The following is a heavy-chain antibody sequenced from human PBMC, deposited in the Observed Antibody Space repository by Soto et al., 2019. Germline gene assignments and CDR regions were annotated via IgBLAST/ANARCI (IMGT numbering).Heavy chain of an antibody. V-gene: IGHV4-38-2*01. Sequence: SETLSLTCAVSGYSISSGYYWGWIRPPPGKGLEWIGSMFDSGSTYYNPSLKSRVTISVDTSKNQFSLKLSSVTAADTAVYYCARGHIVVVRTVGWFERWGKQNMVSLSS. J-gene: IGHJ5*02. CDR3: ARGHIVVVRTVGWFER. CDR1: GYSISSGYY. CDR2: MFDSGST. D-gene: IGHD2-15*01.